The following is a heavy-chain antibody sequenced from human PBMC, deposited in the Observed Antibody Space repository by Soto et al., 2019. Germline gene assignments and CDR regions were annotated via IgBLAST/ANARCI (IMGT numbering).Heavy chain of an antibody. CDR3: ARGCVSEHMVATCPLDY. J-gene: IGHJ4*02. Sequence: QVQLVQSGAEVKKPGASVKVSCKASGYTFTSYGISWVRQAPGQGLEWMGWISAYNGNTNYAQKLQGRVTMTTDTPTSRAYMELRSLRSDDTAVYYCARGCVSEHMVATCPLDYWGQGTLVTVSS. CDR1: GYTFTSYG. CDR2: ISAYNGNT. V-gene: IGHV1-18*01. D-gene: IGHD5-12*01.